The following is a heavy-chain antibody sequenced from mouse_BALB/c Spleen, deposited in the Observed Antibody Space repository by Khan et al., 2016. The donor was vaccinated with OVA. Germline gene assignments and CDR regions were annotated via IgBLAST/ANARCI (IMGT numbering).Heavy chain of an antibody. CDR2: ISSGGDYI. J-gene: IGHJ3*01. CDR3: ARHNYGPFAY. V-gene: IGHV5-9-3*01. CDR1: GFTFSTFA. Sequence: EVELVESGGDLVKPGGSLKLSCSASGFTFSTFAMSWVRQTPEKSLEWVATISSGGDYIYYPDSVKGRFTISRDNAKNTLYLQMSSRRSEDTAMYYCARHNYGPFAYWGQGTLVTVSA. D-gene: IGHD1-1*01.